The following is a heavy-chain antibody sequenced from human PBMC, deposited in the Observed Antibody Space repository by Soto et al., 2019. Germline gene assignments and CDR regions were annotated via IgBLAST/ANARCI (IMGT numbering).Heavy chain of an antibody. D-gene: IGHD3-10*01. CDR2: IHSDGSST. CDR3: ARGPGGAFDL. J-gene: IGHJ3*01. Sequence: DVQLVESGGGSVQPGGSLSLSCAATGFTFSYYWMHWVRQAPGKGLGWVSRIHSDGSSTTDADSVKGLFTISRDNAKNTRYLQMHSLRAEDTVVYYGARGPGGAFDLWGQGTMVTVAS. V-gene: IGHV3-74*01. CDR1: GFTFSYYW.